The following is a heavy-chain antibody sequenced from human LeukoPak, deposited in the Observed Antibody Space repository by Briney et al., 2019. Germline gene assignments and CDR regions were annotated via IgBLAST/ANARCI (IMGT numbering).Heavy chain of an antibody. J-gene: IGHJ3*02. D-gene: IGHD3-3*01. CDR1: GVTFIDYY. V-gene: IGHV3-11*04. CDR2: ISSDRVDK. Sequence: GGALRLSCVRPGVTFIDYYRSGIRQGPGKRRWWVSYISSDRVDKYYVDSVRGRFTISRDNAKKSMYLQMSGLSVEDTAVYYCARRAWVSGAVRDFDIWGQGTMVTVSS. CDR3: ARRAWVSGAVRDFDI.